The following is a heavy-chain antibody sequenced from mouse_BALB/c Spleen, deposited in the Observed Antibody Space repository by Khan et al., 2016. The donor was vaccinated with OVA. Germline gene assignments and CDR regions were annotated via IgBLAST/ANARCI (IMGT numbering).Heavy chain of an antibody. J-gene: IGHJ3*01. CDR1: GYSITSEYA. CDR2: INYSGNT. V-gene: IGHV3-2*02. D-gene: IGHD2-4*01. Sequence: EVQLQESGPGLVKPSQSLSLTCTVTGYSITSEYAWNWIRQFPGNKLEWMGYINYSGNTRFNPSLKSRTSITRDPSKNTFFLQLNSVTTEDTATYYCARKDYYDYDPFPYWGQGTLVTVSA. CDR3: ARKDYYDYDPFPY.